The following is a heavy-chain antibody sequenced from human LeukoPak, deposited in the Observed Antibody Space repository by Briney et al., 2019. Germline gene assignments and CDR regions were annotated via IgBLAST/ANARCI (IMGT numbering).Heavy chain of an antibody. CDR2: IYSGGSA. D-gene: IGHD3-22*01. CDR1: GFTVSSNY. CDR3: ARGPPPRYYDSN. V-gene: IGHV3-66*02. Sequence: EPGGSLRLSCAASGFTVSSNYMSWVRQPPGKGLGWVSVIYSGGSAYYADSVKGRFTISRDNSKNTLYLQMNSLSAEDTAVYYCARGPPPRYYDSNWGQGTLVSVSS. J-gene: IGHJ4*02.